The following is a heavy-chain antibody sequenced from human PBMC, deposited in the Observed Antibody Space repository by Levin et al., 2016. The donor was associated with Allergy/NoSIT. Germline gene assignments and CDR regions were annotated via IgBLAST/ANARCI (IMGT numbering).Heavy chain of an antibody. CDR2: INPSGGST. J-gene: IGHJ6*02. CDR1: GYTFTSYY. Sequence: ASVKVSCKASGYTFTSYYMHWVRQAPGQGLEWMGIINPSGGSTSYAQKFQGRVTMTRDTSTSTVYMELSSLRSEDTAVYYCARFGETIARPGYGMDVWGQGTTVTVSS. D-gene: IGHD3-16*01. CDR3: ARFGETIARPGYGMDV. V-gene: IGHV1-46*01.